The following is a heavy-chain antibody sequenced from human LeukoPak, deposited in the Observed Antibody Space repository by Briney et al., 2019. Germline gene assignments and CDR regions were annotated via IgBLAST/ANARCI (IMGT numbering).Heavy chain of an antibody. CDR2: ISGSGGST. Sequence: GGSLRLSCAASGFTFSSYAMSWVRQAPGKGLEWVSAISGSGGSTYYADSVKGRFTISRDNSKNTLYLQMNSLRAEDTAVYYCAKDGNSITIFGVVMTFRFDYWGQGTLVTVSS. V-gene: IGHV3-23*01. J-gene: IGHJ4*02. D-gene: IGHD3-3*01. CDR1: GFTFSSYA. CDR3: AKDGNSITIFGVVMTFRFDY.